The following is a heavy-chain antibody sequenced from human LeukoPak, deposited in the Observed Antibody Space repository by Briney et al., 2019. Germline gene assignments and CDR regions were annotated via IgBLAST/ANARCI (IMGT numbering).Heavy chain of an antibody. J-gene: IGHJ4*02. CDR2: ISYDGNQN. Sequence: GRSLRLSCAASGFTFSRYGMRWGRPAPGKGLEWVAGISYDGNQNYYADSVKGRFTISRDSSKSTLYLQMNSLRVEDTAVYYCARDESLDYWGQGTLVTVSS. CDR1: GFTFSRYG. V-gene: IGHV3-30*01. CDR3: ARDESLDY.